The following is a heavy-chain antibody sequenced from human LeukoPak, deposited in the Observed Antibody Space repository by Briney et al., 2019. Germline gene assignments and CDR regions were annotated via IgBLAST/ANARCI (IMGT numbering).Heavy chain of an antibody. J-gene: IGHJ4*02. V-gene: IGHV3-23*01. CDR1: GFTFSTYT. CDR2: LSPSGGIT. Sequence: GALRLSCAASGFTFSTYTMHWVRQAPGKGLEWVSALSPSGGITYYEDSVKGRFTISRDNSKNTLYLQMNSLRAEDTAVYYCAKGVNYFVLEYWGQGTLVTISS. D-gene: IGHD3-10*02. CDR3: AKGVNYFVLEY.